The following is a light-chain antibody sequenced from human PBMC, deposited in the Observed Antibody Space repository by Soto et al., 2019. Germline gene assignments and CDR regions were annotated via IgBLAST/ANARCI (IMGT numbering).Light chain of an antibody. CDR3: QQYNNWPPWT. V-gene: IGKV3-15*01. Sequence: EIMMTQSPATLSVSPGERATLSCRASQSVSSNLAWYQQKPGQALRLLIYGASTRATGIPARFSGSGSGTEFTLTISSLQSEDFAVYYCQQYNNWPPWTFGQGTKVDIK. CDR1: QSVSSN. J-gene: IGKJ1*01. CDR2: GAS.